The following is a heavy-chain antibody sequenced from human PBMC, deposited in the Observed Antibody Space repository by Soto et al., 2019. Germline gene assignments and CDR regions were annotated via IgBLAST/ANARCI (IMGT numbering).Heavy chain of an antibody. V-gene: IGHV3-23*01. J-gene: IGHJ4*02. CDR2: LSASGDRT. CDR3: VPLNWNHPANFDY. Sequence: EVQLLESGGELVQPGGSLRLSCAASGFTFRLYDMSWVRQAPGKGLEWVSSLSASGDRTDYVDSVKGRFAISRDNSKNMVYLQMSSLRSEDTAVYYCVPLNWNHPANFDYWGQGTQVTVSS. D-gene: IGHD1-1*01. CDR1: GFTFRLYD.